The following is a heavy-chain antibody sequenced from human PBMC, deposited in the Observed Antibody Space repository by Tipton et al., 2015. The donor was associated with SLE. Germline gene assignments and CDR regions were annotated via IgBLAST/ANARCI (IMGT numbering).Heavy chain of an antibody. CDR2: IRTEADGGTA. Sequence: SLRLSCAVSGLTFRHAWMSWVRQAPGKGPEWVGRIRTEADGGTADYTAPVNGRFSISRDDSKNMVFLQMDSLRTEDTAVYYCTYYYGPGSYNRHDPWGQGTLVTVSS. J-gene: IGHJ5*02. V-gene: IGHV3-15*05. CDR1: GLTFRHAW. D-gene: IGHD3-10*01. CDR3: TYYYGPGSYNRHDP.